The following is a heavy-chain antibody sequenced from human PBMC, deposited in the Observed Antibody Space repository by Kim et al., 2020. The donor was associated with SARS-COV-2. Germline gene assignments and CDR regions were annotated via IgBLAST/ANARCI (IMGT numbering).Heavy chain of an antibody. V-gene: IGHV5-51*01. J-gene: IGHJ5*02. Sequence: SPSFQGQVTISADKSISTAYLQWSSLKASDTAMYYCARVGIAAIVAWFDPWGQGTLVTVSS. D-gene: IGHD2-15*01. CDR3: ARVGIAAIVAWFDP.